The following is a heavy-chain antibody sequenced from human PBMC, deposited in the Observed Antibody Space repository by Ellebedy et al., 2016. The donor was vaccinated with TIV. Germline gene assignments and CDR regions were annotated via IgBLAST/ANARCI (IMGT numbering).Heavy chain of an antibody. CDR3: AKDRGFGELLDSSIDY. CDR1: GFTFSSYA. J-gene: IGHJ4*02. CDR2: ISGSGGST. Sequence: GESLKISCAASGFTFSSYAMSWVRQAPGKGLEWVSAISGSGGSTYYADSVKGRFTISRDNSKNTLYLQMNSLRAEDTAVYYCAKDRGFGELLDSSIDYWGQGTLVTVSS. D-gene: IGHD3-10*01. V-gene: IGHV3-23*01.